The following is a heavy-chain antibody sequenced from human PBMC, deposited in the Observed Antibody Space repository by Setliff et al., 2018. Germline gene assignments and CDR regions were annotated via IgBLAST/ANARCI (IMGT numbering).Heavy chain of an antibody. CDR3: TRARDIAPTYYYMDV. CDR1: GFTFSTYS. V-gene: IGHV3-21*01. Sequence: GGSLRLSCAASGFTFSTYSFNWVRQAPGKGLEWVSAISSTSTYIYYADSVKGRFTISRDNSKNSLYLHMNSLRAEDTAVYYCTRARDIAPTYYYMDVWGKGTPVTVSS. J-gene: IGHJ6*03. CDR2: ISSTSTYI. D-gene: IGHD5-12*01.